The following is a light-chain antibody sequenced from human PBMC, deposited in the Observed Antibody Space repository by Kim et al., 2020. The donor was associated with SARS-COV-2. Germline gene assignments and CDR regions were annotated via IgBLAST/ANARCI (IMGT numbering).Light chain of an antibody. CDR3: QQYNSYPWR. V-gene: IGKV1-5*01. Sequence: ASVGDRVTITCWASQSISSWLAWYQQKPGKAPKLLIYDASSLESGVPSRFSGSGAGTECTLTISSLQPDDFATYYCQQYNSYPWRFGQGTKVEIK. J-gene: IGKJ1*01. CDR1: QSISSW. CDR2: DAS.